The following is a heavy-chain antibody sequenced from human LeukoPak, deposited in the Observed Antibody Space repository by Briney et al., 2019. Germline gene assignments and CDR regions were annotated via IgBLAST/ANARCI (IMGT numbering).Heavy chain of an antibody. D-gene: IGHD2-8*01. CDR3: APRRVSINEVYGMDV. CDR2: ISGSSSYI. J-gene: IGHJ6*02. V-gene: IGHV3-21*01. CDR1: GFTFSTYI. Sequence: GGSLRLSCAASGFTFSTYIMNWVRQAPGGGLEWDSSISGSSSYIYYADSVKGRFTISRDNAKNSLYLQMNSLRAEDTAVYYCAPRRVSINEVYGMDVCGQGTTVTVS.